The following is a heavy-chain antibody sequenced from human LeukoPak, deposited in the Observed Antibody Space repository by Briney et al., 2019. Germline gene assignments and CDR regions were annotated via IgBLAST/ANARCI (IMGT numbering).Heavy chain of an antibody. J-gene: IGHJ5*02. Sequence: PSETLSLTCTVSGGSISTYYWSWIRQPPGKGLEYIGYIYDSGSTNYNPSLKSRVTMSVDTSKQQFSLKLSSVTAADTGVYYCARDQAIWSGELLRHNWFDPWGQGTLVTVSS. D-gene: IGHD3-10*01. CDR1: GGSISTYY. CDR2: IYDSGST. CDR3: ARDQAIWSGELLRHNWFDP. V-gene: IGHV4-59*01.